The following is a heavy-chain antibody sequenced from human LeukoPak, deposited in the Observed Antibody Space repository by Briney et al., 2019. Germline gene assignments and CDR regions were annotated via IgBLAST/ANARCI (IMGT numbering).Heavy chain of an antibody. CDR2: IKEDGSEK. J-gene: IGHJ4*02. CDR1: GFTFSNYW. D-gene: IGHD3-10*01. Sequence: PGGSLRLSCAASGFTFSNYWMSWVRQAPGKGLEWVANIKEDGSEKYYVDSVKGRFTISRDNAKNSLYLQMYSLRAEDTAVYYCARTIRGYWGQGTLVTVSS. CDR3: ARTIRGY. V-gene: IGHV3-7*02.